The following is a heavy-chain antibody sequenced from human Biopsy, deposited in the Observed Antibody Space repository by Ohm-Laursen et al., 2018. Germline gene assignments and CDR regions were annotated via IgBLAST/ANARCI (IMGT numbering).Heavy chain of an antibody. CDR2: IRSKAKSYAT. D-gene: IGHD3-10*01. J-gene: IGHJ4*02. Sequence: SLRLSCTASGFTFSASAVHWVRQAFGKGLEWAGRIRSKAKSYATAYAASVTGRFTISRDDSKNTTYLQMNSLKTEDTAVYYCTLEGAGFDNWGQGTLVTVSS. CDR3: TLEGAGFDN. V-gene: IGHV3-73*01. CDR1: GFTFSASA.